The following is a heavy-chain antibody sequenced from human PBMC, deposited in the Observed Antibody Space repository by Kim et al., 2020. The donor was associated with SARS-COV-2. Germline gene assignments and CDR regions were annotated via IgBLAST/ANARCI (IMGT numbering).Heavy chain of an antibody. V-gene: IGHV4-34*01. D-gene: IGHD6-6*01. CDR2: INHSGST. J-gene: IGHJ4*02. Sequence: SETLSLTCAVYGGSFSGYYWSWIRQPPGKGLEWIGEINHSGSTNYNPSLKSRVTISVDTSKNQFSLKLSSVTAADTAVYYCARGEYSSSPRYFDYWGQGTLVTVSS. CDR3: ARGEYSSSPRYFDY. CDR1: GGSFSGYY.